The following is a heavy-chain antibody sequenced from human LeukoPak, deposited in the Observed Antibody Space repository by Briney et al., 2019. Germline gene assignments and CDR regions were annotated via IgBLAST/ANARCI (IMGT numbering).Heavy chain of an antibody. Sequence: GRSLRLSCAASGFTFSNAWMNWVRQAPGKGLEWVARVKSKAVGETTSYAAPVKGRFSILRDDSRDMVYLQMNSLEAEDTAVYYCATCNGDCYFNFWGQGTLVIVSS. D-gene: IGHD2-21*02. CDR3: ATCNGDCYFNF. J-gene: IGHJ4*02. CDR1: GFTFSNAW. CDR2: VKSKAVGETT. V-gene: IGHV3-15*01.